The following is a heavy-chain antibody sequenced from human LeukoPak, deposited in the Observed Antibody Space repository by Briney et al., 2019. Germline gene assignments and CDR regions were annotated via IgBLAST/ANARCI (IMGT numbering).Heavy chain of an antibody. CDR1: GFTFSSYS. V-gene: IGHV3-21*01. J-gene: IGHJ4*02. D-gene: IGHD5-18*01. CDR2: ISSSSSYI. Sequence: SGGSLRLSCAASGFTFSSYSMNWVRQAPGKGLEWVSSISSSSSYIYYADSVKGRFTISRDNAKNSLYLQMNSLRAEDTAVYYCARENVDTATHVDYWGQGTLVTVSS. CDR3: ARENVDTATHVDY.